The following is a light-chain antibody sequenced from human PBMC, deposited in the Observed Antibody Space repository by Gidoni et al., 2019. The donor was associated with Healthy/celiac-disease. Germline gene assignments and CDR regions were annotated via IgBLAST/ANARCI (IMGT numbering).Light chain of an antibody. V-gene: IGKV4-1*01. J-gene: IGKJ1*01. CDR1: QSVLYSSNNKNY. CDR3: QQYYSTPPT. CDR2: WAS. Sequence: DIVMTQSPDSLAVSLGERATINCKSSQSVLYSSNNKNYLAWYPQKPGQPPKLLIYWASTRESGVPDRFSGSGSGTDFTLTISSLQAEDVAVYYFQQYYSTPPTFGQGTKVEIK.